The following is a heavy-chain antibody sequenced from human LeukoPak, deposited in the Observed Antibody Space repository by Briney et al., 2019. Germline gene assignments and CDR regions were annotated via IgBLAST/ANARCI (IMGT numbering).Heavy chain of an antibody. CDR2: IYTSGST. D-gene: IGHD3-16*02. CDR1: GGSISSYY. Sequence: SETLSLTFTVSGGSISSYYWSWIRQPAGKGLEWIGRIYTSGSTNYNPSLKSRVTMSVDTSKNQFSLKLSSVTAADTAVYYCARDRLRWDYVWGSYRYCAFDIWGQGTMVTVSS. V-gene: IGHV4-4*07. J-gene: IGHJ3*02. CDR3: ARDRLRWDYVWGSYRYCAFDI.